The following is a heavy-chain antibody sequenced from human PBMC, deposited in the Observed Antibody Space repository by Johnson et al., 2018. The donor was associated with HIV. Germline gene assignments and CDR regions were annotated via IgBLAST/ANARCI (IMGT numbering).Heavy chain of an antibody. CDR2: TKNKANSYTT. J-gene: IGHJ3*01. D-gene: IGHD2-2*01. CDR1: GFTFSSYA. CDR3: ARAHPAIGTICCDAFDV. V-gene: IGHV3-72*01. Sequence: VQLVESGGGVVQPGRSLRLSCAASGFTFSSYAMHWVRQAPGKGLEWVGRTKNKANSYTTEYAASVKGRFTISRDGSKNTLYLQMNSLRGEDTALYYCARAHPAIGTICCDAFDVWGQGTMVTVSS.